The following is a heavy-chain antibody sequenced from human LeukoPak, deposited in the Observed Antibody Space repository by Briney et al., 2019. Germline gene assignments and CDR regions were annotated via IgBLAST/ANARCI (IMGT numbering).Heavy chain of an antibody. J-gene: IGHJ3*02. CDR2: IKSDGSDG. CDR3: ARAKITMIVVTYDAFDI. V-gene: IGHV3-7*03. D-gene: IGHD3-22*01. Sequence: PGGSLRLSCTASGFTFSDYWMNWVRQAPGKGLEWVANIKSDGSDGYYVGSVKGRFTVSRDNAKKSLYLQMNSLRAEDTALYHCARAKITMIVVTYDAFDIWGQGTMVTVSS. CDR1: GFTFSDYW.